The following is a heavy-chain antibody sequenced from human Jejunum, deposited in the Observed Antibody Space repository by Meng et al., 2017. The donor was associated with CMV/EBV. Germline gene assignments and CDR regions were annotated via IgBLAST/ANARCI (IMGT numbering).Heavy chain of an antibody. CDR3: AKDRGSIVLVPAAMGRRRYYSDGMDV. J-gene: IGHJ6*02. CDR2: IFSGGNSGTSS. V-gene: IGHV3-23*03. Sequence: APGKGLELVSIIFSGGNSGTSSYYADSVKGRFTISSDISENTLYLQMNSLRDEDTAVYYCAKDRGSIVLVPAAMGRRRYYSDGMDVWGQGTTVTVSS. D-gene: IGHD2-2*01.